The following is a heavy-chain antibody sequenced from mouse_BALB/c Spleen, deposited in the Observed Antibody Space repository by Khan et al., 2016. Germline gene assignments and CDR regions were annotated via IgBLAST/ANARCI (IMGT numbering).Heavy chain of an antibody. CDR3: SRNWDYFDY. CDR2: IRNEANGYTT. J-gene: IGHJ2*01. CDR1: GFTFTNYY. Sequence: EVVLVESGGGLVQPGDSLRLSCATSGFTFTNYYMTWVRQPPGKALEWLGFIRNEANGYTTEYNTSVKGRFTISRDNSQSILYLQMNTLRAEDSATYFCSRNWDYFDYWGQGTTLTVSS. D-gene: IGHD4-1*01. V-gene: IGHV7-3*02.